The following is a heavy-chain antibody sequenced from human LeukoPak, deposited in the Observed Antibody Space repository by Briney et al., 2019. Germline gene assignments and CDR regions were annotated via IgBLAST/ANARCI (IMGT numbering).Heavy chain of an antibody. D-gene: IGHD1-26*01. CDR2: IYYTGYT. Sequence: SETLSLTCTVSGGSISSYYWSWIRQPPGKGLEWIGYIYYTGYTNYNPSLKSRVTISVGTSKKQFSLKLNSVTAADTAVYYCARQMWGSGSFDYWGQGTLVTVSS. J-gene: IGHJ4*02. V-gene: IGHV4-59*08. CDR3: ARQMWGSGSFDY. CDR1: GGSISSYY.